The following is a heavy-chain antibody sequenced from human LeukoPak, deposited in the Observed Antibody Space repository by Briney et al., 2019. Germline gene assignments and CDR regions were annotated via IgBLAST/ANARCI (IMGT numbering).Heavy chain of an antibody. D-gene: IGHD3-22*01. CDR2: IIPIFGTA. Sequence: GASVKVSCKASGGTFISYAISWVRQAPGQGLEWMGGIIPIFGTANYAQKFQGRVTITTDESTSTAYMELSSLRSEDTAVYYCARGLYYYDSSGPVFDYWGQGTLVTVSS. V-gene: IGHV1-69*05. CDR1: GGTFISYA. J-gene: IGHJ4*02. CDR3: ARGLYYYDSSGPVFDY.